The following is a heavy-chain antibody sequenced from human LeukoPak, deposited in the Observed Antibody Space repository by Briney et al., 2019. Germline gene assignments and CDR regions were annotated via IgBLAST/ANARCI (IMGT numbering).Heavy chain of an antibody. CDR3: ARRPYKYYDILTGSYRSEFEY. CDR2: MNPNSGNT. D-gene: IGHD3-9*01. Sequence: ASVKVSCKASGYTFTNYDINWVRQATGQGLEWMGWMNPNSGNTGYAQKFQGRVTMTRNTSISTAYMELSSLRSEDTAVYYCARRPYKYYDILTGSYRSEFEYWGQGTLVTVSS. V-gene: IGHV1-8*01. CDR1: GYTFTNYD. J-gene: IGHJ4*02.